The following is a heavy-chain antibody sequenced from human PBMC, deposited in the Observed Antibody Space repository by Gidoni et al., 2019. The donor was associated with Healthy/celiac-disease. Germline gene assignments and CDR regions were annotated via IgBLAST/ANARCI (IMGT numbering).Heavy chain of an antibody. CDR1: GGTFISYA. D-gene: IGHD3-22*01. CDR3: ARKEYYDSSGLIGWFDP. J-gene: IGHJ5*02. V-gene: IGHV1-69*06. CDR2: IIPIFGTA. Sequence: QVQLVQSGAEVKKPGSSVKVSLKASGGTFISYAISWVRQAPGQGLEWMGGIIPIFGTANYAQKFQGRVTITADKSTSTAYMELSSLRSEDTAVYYCARKEYYDSSGLIGWFDPWGQGTLVTVSS.